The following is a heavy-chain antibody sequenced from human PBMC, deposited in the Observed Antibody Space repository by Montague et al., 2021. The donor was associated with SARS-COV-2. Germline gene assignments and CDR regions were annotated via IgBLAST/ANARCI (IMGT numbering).Heavy chain of an antibody. Sequence: CAISGDSVSSNTATWNWIRQFPSRGLEWLGRTYYRSKWYHDYAISLKSRITINPDTSKNQFSLQLSSVAPEDTAVFYCARTTTRMLYPENAFDIWGQGTMVTVSS. CDR2: TYYRSKWYH. CDR1: GDSVSSNTAT. D-gene: IGHD2-15*01. J-gene: IGHJ3*02. CDR3: ARTTTRMLYPENAFDI. V-gene: IGHV6-1*01.